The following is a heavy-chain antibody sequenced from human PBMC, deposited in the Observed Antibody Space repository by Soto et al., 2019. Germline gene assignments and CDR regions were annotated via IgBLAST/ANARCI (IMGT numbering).Heavy chain of an antibody. CDR2: INPNSGGT. D-gene: IGHD6-13*01. V-gene: IGHV1-2*04. J-gene: IGHJ6*02. CDR1: GYTFTGYY. CDR3: ARERAAAGIPLYGMDV. Sequence: GASVKVSCKASGYTFTGYYMHWVRQAPGQGLEWMGWINPNSGGTNYAQKFQGWVTMTRDTSISTAYMELSRLRSDDTAVYYCARERAAAGIPLYGMDVWGQGTTVTVSS.